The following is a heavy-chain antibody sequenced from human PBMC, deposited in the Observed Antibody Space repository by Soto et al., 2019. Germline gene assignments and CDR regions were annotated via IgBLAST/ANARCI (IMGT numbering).Heavy chain of an antibody. Sequence: SSVTVSCKASGGTFSSYAISWVRQAPGQGLEWMGGIIPIFGTANYAQKFQGRVTITADESTSTAYMELSSLRSEDTAVYYCASERGYFGNRWFDPWGQGTLVTVSS. V-gene: IGHV1-69*13. D-gene: IGHD3-9*01. CDR1: GGTFSSYA. CDR3: ASERGYFGNRWFDP. CDR2: IIPIFGTA. J-gene: IGHJ5*02.